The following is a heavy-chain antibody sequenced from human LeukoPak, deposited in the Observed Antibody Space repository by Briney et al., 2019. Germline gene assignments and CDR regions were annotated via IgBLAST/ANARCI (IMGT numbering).Heavy chain of an antibody. V-gene: IGHV3-7*01. CDR2: INQDGTDI. D-gene: IGHD3-10*02. CDR3: AELGITMIGGV. J-gene: IGHJ6*04. CDR1: GFSFSSYW. Sequence: GGSLRLSCAASGFSFSSYWMGWVRQAPGKGLEWVANINQDGTDIFYVDSVKGRFTISRDNAKNSLYLQMNSLRAEDTAVYYCAELGITMIGGVWGKGTTVTISS.